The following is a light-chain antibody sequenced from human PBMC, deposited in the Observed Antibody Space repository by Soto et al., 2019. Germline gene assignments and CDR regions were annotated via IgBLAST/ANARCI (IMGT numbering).Light chain of an antibody. Sequence: QSVLTQPPSVSGAPGQRVTISCTGSSSNIGAGYDVHWYQQLPGTAPKLLIYGNSNRPSGVPDRFSGSKSGTSASLAITWLQAEDEADYYCQSYDSSLSYVLGTGTKLTVL. J-gene: IGLJ1*01. CDR1: SSNIGAGYD. V-gene: IGLV1-40*01. CDR3: QSYDSSLSYV. CDR2: GNS.